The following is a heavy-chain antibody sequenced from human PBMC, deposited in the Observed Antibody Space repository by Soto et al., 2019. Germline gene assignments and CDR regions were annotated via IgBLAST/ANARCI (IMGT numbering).Heavy chain of an antibody. Sequence: GGSLRLSCAASGFTFSSYWMHWVRQAPGKGLVWVSRINSDGSSTSYADSVKGRFTISRDNAKNTLYLQMNSLRAEDTAVYYCARGHTTMVRGVSKRAYYYYMDVWGKGTTVTVSS. CDR1: GFTFSSYW. V-gene: IGHV3-74*01. D-gene: IGHD3-10*01. J-gene: IGHJ6*03. CDR2: INSDGSST. CDR3: ARGHTTMVRGVSKRAYYYYMDV.